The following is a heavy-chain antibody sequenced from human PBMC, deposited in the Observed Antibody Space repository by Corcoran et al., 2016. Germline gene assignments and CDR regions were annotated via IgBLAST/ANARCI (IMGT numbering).Heavy chain of an antibody. CDR3: ARASIPIRYTFDL. V-gene: IGHV3-53*01. CDR2: IYSSGST. CDR1: GFTVSSNY. D-gene: IGHD1-20*01. J-gene: IGHJ3*01. Sequence: EVQRVEAGGDLIQPGGSLRLSCAASGFTVSSNYLNWVRQDPGKGLEWVSVIYSSGSTYYADSVKGRFTISRDNSKNTLYLQVNSLRAEDTAVYYCARASIPIRYTFDLWGQGTTVTVSS.